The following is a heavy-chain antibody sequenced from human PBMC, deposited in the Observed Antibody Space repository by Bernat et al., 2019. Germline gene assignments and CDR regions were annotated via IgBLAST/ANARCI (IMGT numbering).Heavy chain of an antibody. Sequence: QVQLVESGGGVVQPGRSLRLSCAASGFTFSSYAMHWVRQAPGKGLEWVAVISYDGSNKYYADSVKGRFTISRDNSKITLYLQMNSLRAEDTAVYYCARDWDPPYYYYYMDVWGKGTTVTVSS. CDR1: GFTFSSYA. CDR3: ARDWDPPYYYYYMDV. CDR2: ISYDGSNK. J-gene: IGHJ6*03. V-gene: IGHV3-30*01. D-gene: IGHD1-26*01.